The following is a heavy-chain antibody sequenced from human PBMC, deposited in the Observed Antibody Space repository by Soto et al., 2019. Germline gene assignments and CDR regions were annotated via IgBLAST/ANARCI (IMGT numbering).Heavy chain of an antibody. CDR1: GFTFSSYA. Sequence: GGSLRLSCAASGFTFSSYAMSWVRQAPGKGLEWVSAISGSGGSTYYADSVKGRFTISRDNSKNTLYLQMNSLRAEDTAVYYCANTGGGYNWNYVDYWGQGTLVTVSS. CDR3: ANTGGGYNWNYVDY. V-gene: IGHV3-23*01. D-gene: IGHD1-20*01. J-gene: IGHJ4*02. CDR2: ISGSGGST.